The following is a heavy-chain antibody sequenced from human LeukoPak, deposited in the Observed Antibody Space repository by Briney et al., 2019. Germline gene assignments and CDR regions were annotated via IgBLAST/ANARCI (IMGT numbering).Heavy chain of an antibody. CDR3: AGGAMVRGVIHTFDY. CDR2: ISAYNGNT. D-gene: IGHD3-10*01. V-gene: IGHV1-18*04. CDR1: GYTFTGYY. Sequence: GASVKVSCKASGYTFTGYYMHWVRQAPGQGLEWMGWISAYNGNTNYAQKLQGRVTMTTDTSTSTAYMELRSLRSDDTAVYYCAGGAMVRGVIHTFDYWGQGTLVTVSS. J-gene: IGHJ4*02.